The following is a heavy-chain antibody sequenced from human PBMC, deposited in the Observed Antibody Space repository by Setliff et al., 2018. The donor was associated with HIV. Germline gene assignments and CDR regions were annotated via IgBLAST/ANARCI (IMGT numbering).Heavy chain of an antibody. CDR3: ARGKRGYYYYGMDV. V-gene: IGHV4-34*01. J-gene: IGHJ6*02. CDR1: GGSLSGYY. CDR2: INHRGRT. Sequence: KTSETLSLTCAVYGGSLSGYYWSWIRQAPGKGLEWIGEINHRGRTRYNPSLKSRVTISVETSKNQFSLKLSSVTAADTAVYYCARGKRGYYYYGMDVWGQGTTVTVSS.